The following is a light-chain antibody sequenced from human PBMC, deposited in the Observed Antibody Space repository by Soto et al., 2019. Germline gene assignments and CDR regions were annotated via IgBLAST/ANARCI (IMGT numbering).Light chain of an antibody. Sequence: QSVLTQPASVSGSPGQSITISCTGTSSDVGGYNYVSWYQQHPGKAPRLMIYDVSNRPSGVSNRFSGSKSGNTASLTISGLQAEDEADYYSISYTSSSTLPYVFGTGTKVTVL. CDR3: ISYTSSSTLPYV. J-gene: IGLJ1*01. CDR2: DVS. V-gene: IGLV2-14*01. CDR1: SSDVGGYNY.